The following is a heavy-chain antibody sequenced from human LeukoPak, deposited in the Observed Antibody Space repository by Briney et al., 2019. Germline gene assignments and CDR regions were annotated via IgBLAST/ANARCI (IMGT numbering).Heavy chain of an antibody. D-gene: IGHD1-26*01. CDR2: ISYDGSNK. CDR3: AKVRSSGSYYEDAFDI. Sequence: PGGSLRLSCAASGFTFSSYGMHWVRQAPGKGLEWVAVISYDGSNKYYADSVKGRFTISRDNSKNTLYLQMNSLRAEDTAVYYCAKVRSSGSYYEDAFDIWGQGTMVTVSS. V-gene: IGHV3-30*18. CDR1: GFTFSSYG. J-gene: IGHJ3*02.